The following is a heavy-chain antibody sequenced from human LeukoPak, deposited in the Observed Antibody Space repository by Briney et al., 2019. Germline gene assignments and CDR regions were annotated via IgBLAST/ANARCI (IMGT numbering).Heavy chain of an antibody. Sequence: PSETLSLTCTASGGSISSSSYYWGWIRQPPGKGLEWIGSIYYSGSTYYNPSLKSRVTISVDTSKNQFSLKLSSVTAADTAVYYCARWSRSLLGSPFDYWGQGTLVTVSS. CDR1: GGSISSSSYY. V-gene: IGHV4-39*07. CDR3: ARWSRSLLGSPFDY. CDR2: IYYSGST. J-gene: IGHJ4*02. D-gene: IGHD2-15*01.